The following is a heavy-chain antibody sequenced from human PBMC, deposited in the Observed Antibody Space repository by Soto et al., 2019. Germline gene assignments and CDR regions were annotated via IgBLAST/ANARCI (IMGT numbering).Heavy chain of an antibody. Sequence: EVQLVESGGGLVQPGASLRLSCAASGFTVSNYHMTWVRQAPGKGLEWVSAVYADGATSHADSVKDRFTVSRDNSRNTVNLQMSGLRGEDTAVYYCAGSGGGLDYWGQGTLVTVSS. CDR2: VYADGAT. CDR3: AGSGGGLDY. CDR1: GFTVSNYH. J-gene: IGHJ4*02. D-gene: IGHD3-10*01. V-gene: IGHV3-66*01.